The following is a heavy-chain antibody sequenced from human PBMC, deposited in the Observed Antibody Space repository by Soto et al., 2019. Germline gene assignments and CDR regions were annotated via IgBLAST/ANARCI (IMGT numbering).Heavy chain of an antibody. CDR2: INPNSGGT. V-gene: IGHV1-2*02. Sequence: ASVKVSCKASGYTFTGYYMHWVRQAPGQGLEWMGWINPNSGGTNYAQKFQGRVTMTRDTSTSTAYMELSSLRSEDTAVYYCATLTKYYFDYWGQGTLVTVSS. J-gene: IGHJ4*02. CDR1: GYTFTGYY. CDR3: ATLTKYYFDY. D-gene: IGHD3-9*01.